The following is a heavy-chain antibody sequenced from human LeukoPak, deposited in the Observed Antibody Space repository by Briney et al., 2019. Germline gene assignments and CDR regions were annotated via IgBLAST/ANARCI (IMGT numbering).Heavy chain of an antibody. Sequence: PGGSLRPSCAASGFTFSSYAMSWVRQAPGKGLEWVSAISGSGGSTYYADSVKGRFTISRDNAKNSLYLQMNSLRAEDTAVYYCASPLKSDTAMVTCHYWGQGTLVTVSS. CDR1: GFTFSSYA. J-gene: IGHJ4*02. V-gene: IGHV3-23*01. CDR2: ISGSGGST. D-gene: IGHD5-18*01. CDR3: ASPLKSDTAMVTCHY.